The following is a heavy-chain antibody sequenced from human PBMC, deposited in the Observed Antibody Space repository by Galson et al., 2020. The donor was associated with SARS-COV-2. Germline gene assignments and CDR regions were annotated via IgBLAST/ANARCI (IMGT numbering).Heavy chain of an antibody. CDR3: ARAGSGSYYLIDY. CDR2: ISYDGSNK. Sequence: GGYLRLSCAASGFTFSSYAMHWVRQAPGKGLEWVAVISYDGSNKYYADSVKGRFTISRDNSKNTLYLQMNSLRAEDTAVYYCARAGSGSYYLIDYWGQGTLVTVSS. CDR1: GFTFSSYA. D-gene: IGHD3-10*01. J-gene: IGHJ4*02. V-gene: IGHV3-30*04.